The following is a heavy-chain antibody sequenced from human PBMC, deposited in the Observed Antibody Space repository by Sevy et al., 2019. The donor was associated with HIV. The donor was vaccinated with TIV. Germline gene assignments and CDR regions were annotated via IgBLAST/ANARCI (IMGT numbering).Heavy chain of an antibody. V-gene: IGHV1-69*06. CDR3: AWVVKYYDSSGYYAAFDI. J-gene: IGHJ3*02. Sequence: ASVKVSCKASGGTFSSYAISWVRQAPGQELEWMGGIIPIFGTANYAQKFQGRVTITADKSTSTAYMELSSLRSEDTAVYYCAWVVKYYDSSGYYAAFDIWGQGTMVTVSS. CDR1: GGTFSSYA. CDR2: IIPIFGTA. D-gene: IGHD3-22*01.